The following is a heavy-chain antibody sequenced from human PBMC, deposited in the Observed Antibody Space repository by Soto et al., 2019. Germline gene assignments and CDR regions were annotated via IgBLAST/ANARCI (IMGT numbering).Heavy chain of an antibody. V-gene: IGHV3-66*04. J-gene: IGHJ4*02. CDR1: GFTVSSNY. Sequence: EVQLVEAGGGLVQPGGSLRLSCAASGFTVSSNYMSWVRQAPGKGLEWASVIYSGGSAYYADSVKGRFTISRDNSKNTLYLQMNSLRAEDTAVYYCARHGYSYGGGYFDSWGQGTLVTVSS. CDR3: ARHGYSYGGGYFDS. D-gene: IGHD5-18*01. CDR2: IYSGGSA.